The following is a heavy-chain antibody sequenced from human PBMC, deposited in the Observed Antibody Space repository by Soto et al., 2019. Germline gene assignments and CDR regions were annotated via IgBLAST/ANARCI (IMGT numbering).Heavy chain of an antibody. V-gene: IGHV1-69*13. D-gene: IGHD6-6*01. CDR1: GGTFSSYA. CDR2: IIPIFGTA. Sequence: SVKVSCEASGGTFSSYAISWVRQAPGQGLEWMGGIIPIFGTANYAQKFQGRVTITADESTSTAYMELSSLRSEDTAVYYCARSSSREIVFDYWGQGSMVTVSS. J-gene: IGHJ4*02. CDR3: ARSSSREIVFDY.